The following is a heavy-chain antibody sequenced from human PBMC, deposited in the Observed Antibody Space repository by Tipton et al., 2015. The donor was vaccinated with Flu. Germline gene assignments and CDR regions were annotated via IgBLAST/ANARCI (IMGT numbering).Heavy chain of an antibody. CDR1: GFTFSSYE. CDR2: ISSSGNTI. CDR3: AKAYTDGRYGMDV. V-gene: IGHV3-48*03. D-gene: IGHD3-16*01. Sequence: SLRLSCAASGFTFSSYEMNWVRQAPGKGLEWVSYISSSGNTISYADSVRGRFTISRDNTKKSLSLQLNSLRAEDTAIYYCAKAYTDGRYGMDVWGQGTTDTVSS. J-gene: IGHJ6*02.